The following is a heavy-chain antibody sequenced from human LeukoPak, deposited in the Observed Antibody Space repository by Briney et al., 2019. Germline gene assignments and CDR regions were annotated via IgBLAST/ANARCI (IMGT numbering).Heavy chain of an antibody. CDR1: GGSISSYY. CDR2: IYYSGST. D-gene: IGHD3-16*02. V-gene: IGHV4-59*01. Sequence: PSETLSLTCTVSGGSISSYYWSWIRQPPGKGLEWIGYIYYSGSTNYNPSLKSRVTISVDTSKNQFSLRLNSVTATDTAVYYCARDSLGYTFDYWGQGTLVTVSS. J-gene: IGHJ4*02. CDR3: ARDSLGYTFDY.